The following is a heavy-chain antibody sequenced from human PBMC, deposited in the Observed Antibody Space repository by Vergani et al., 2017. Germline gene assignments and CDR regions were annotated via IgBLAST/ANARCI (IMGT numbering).Heavy chain of an antibody. CDR1: GYTFTGYY. V-gene: IGHV1-8*02. CDR2: MNPNSGNT. CDR3: ARGSGGLRDYYYYMDV. D-gene: IGHD2-15*01. J-gene: IGHJ6*03. Sequence: QVQLVQSGAEVKKPGASVKVSCKASGYTFTGYYMHWVRQAPGQGLEWMGWMNPNSGNTGYAQKFQGRVTMTRNTSISTAYMELSSLRSEDTAVYYCARGSGGLRDYYYYMDVWGKGTTVTVSS.